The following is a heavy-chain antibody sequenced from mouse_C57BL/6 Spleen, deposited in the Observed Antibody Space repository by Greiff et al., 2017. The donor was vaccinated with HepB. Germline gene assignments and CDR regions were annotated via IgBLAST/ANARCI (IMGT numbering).Heavy chain of an antibody. CDR2: INPNNGGT. CDR3: ARGNYGSSSPFAY. J-gene: IGHJ3*01. CDR1: GYTFTDYY. D-gene: IGHD1-1*01. Sequence: VQLQQSGPELVKPGASVKISCKASGYTFTDYYMNWVKQSHGKSLEWIGDINPNNGGTSYNQKFKGKATLTVDKSSSTAYMELRSLTSEDSAVYYCARGNYGSSSPFAYWGQGTLVTVSA. V-gene: IGHV1-26*01.